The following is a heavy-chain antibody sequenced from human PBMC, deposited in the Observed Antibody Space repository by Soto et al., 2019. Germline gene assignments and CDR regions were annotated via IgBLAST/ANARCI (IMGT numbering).Heavy chain of an antibody. CDR2: ISYDGSNK. D-gene: IGHD3-10*02. CDR3: ARCITMLNYFDS. J-gene: IGHJ4*02. Sequence: PWGSLRLSCAASGFTFSNYGMHWVRQAPGKGLEWVAAISYDGSNKYYADSVKGRFTISRDNSKNTLYLQMNSLRSEDTAVYFCARCITMLNYFDSWGQGTLVTVSS. CDR1: GFTFSNYG. V-gene: IGHV3-30*03.